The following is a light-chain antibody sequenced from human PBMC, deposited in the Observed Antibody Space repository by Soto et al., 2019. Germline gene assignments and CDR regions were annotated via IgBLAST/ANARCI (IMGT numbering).Light chain of an antibody. Sequence: QSVLTQPASVSGSPGQSITISCTGTSSDVGGYNYVSWYQQHPGKAPKLMIYDVSNRPSGVSNRFSGSKSGNTASLTISGLQAEDEADYYCRSYTSSSTFYVFGPGTKLTVL. CDR2: DVS. CDR3: RSYTSSSTFYV. V-gene: IGLV2-14*01. CDR1: SSDVGGYNY. J-gene: IGLJ1*01.